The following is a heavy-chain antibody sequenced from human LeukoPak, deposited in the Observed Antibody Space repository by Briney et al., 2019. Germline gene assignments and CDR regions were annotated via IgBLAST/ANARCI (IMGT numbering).Heavy chain of an antibody. CDR2: IIPIFGTA. CDR1: GYTFTSYY. CDR3: ARTRGVYSSSSPWFDP. D-gene: IGHD6-6*01. Sequence: SVKVSCKASGYTFTSYYMHWVRQAPGQGLEWMGGIIPIFGTANYAQKFQGRVTITADESTSTAYMELSSLRSEDTAVYYCARTRGVYSSSSPWFDPWGQGTLVTVSS. J-gene: IGHJ5*02. V-gene: IGHV1-69*13.